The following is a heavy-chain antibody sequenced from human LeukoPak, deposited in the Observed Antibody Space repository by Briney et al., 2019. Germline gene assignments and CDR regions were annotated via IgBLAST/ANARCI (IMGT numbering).Heavy chain of an antibody. CDR1: GGTFSSYA. V-gene: IGHV1-69*06. J-gene: IGHJ6*03. Sequence: GASVKVSCKASGGTFSSYAISWVRQAPGQGLEWMGGIIPIFGTANYAQKFQGRVTINADKSTSTAYMELSSLRSEDTGVYYCAVAYCGGDCYGYYYYYYMDVWGKGTTVTVSS. CDR3: AVAYCGGDCYGYYYYYYMDV. CDR2: IIPIFGTA. D-gene: IGHD2-21*02.